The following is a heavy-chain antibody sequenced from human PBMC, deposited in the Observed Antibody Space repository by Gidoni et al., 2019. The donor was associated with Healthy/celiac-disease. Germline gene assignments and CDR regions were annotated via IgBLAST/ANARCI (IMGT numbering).Heavy chain of an antibody. J-gene: IGHJ4*02. CDR1: GFTFSSYA. D-gene: IGHD3-10*01. V-gene: IGHV3-30*04. Sequence: QVQLVESGGGVVQTGRSLRLSCAASGFTFSSYAMHWVRQAPGKGLEWVAVISYDGSNKYYADSVKGRFTISRDNSKNTLYLQMNSLRAEDTAVYYCARTYYYPWESFDYWGQGTLVTVSS. CDR3: ARTYYYPWESFDY. CDR2: ISYDGSNK.